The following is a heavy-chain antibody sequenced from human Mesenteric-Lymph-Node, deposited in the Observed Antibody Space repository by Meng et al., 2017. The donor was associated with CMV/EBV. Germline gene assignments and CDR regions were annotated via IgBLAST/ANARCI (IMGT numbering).Heavy chain of an antibody. J-gene: IGHJ3*01. V-gene: IGHV3-9*01. CDR3: AKDRSGYSPHSFDV. CDR1: GFTFDVYG. CDR2: INWSGGRI. Sequence: LKISCAASGFTFDVYGMHWVRQAPGKGLEWVSGINWSGGRIGYADSVKGRFTISRDNAKSALFLQMNSLRAADTALYYCAKDRSGYSPHSFDVWGQGTMVTVSS. D-gene: IGHD5-12*01.